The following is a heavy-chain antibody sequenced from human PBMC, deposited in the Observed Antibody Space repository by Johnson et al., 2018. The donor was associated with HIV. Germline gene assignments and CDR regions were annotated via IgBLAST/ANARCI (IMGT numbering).Heavy chain of an antibody. D-gene: IGHD3-22*01. CDR3: ARAGSSSSGPRAFDTSGYYGAFDI. J-gene: IGHJ3*02. CDR1: GFTFSSFD. Sequence: QMQLVESGGGVVQPGRSLRVSCGTSGFTFSSFDMHWVRQAPGKGLEWVAVISYDGSNKYYADSVKGRFTISRDNSKNTLYLQMNSLRAEDTAVYYCARAGSSSSGPRAFDTSGYYGAFDIWGQGTMVTVSS. V-gene: IGHV3-30*03. CDR2: ISYDGSNK.